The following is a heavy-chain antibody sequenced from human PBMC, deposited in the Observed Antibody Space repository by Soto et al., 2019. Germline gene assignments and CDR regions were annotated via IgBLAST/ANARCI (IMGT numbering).Heavy chain of an antibody. J-gene: IGHJ6*02. CDR1: GYTFSNHG. CDR2: ISGNNSNT. CDR3: ARDQSSGWYGKDSGMDV. V-gene: IGHV1-18*01. Sequence: QVQLVQSGAEVKKPGASVKVSCKASGYTFSNHGISWVRQAPGQGLEWMGWISGNNSNTYHAQKFQGRVTMTVETSTSTTYMELRSLKSDDTAVYYCARDQSSGWYGKDSGMDVWGQGTTVTVSS. D-gene: IGHD6-19*01.